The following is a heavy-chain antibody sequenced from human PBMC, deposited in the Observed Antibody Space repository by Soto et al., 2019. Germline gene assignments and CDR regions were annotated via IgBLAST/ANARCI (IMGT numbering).Heavy chain of an antibody. CDR3: ARGVRGGHYYGMDV. V-gene: IGHV1-69*13. CDR2: IIPIFGTA. D-gene: IGHD3-10*01. J-gene: IGHJ6*02. CDR1: GGTFSSYA. Sequence: SVKVSCKASGGTFSSYAISWVRQAPGQGLEWMGGIIPIFGTANYAQKFQGRVTITADESTSTAYMELSSLRSEDTAVYYCARGVRGGHYYGMDVWGQGATVTVSS.